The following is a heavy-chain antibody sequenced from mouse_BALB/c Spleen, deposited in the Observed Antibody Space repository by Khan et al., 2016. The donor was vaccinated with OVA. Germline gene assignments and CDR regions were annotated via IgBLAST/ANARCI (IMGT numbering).Heavy chain of an antibody. Sequence: QVQLQQSGPELVKPGASVKMSCKASGYTFTDYVINWVKQRTGQGLEWIGEIYPGSGTTYYNEKFKGKATLTADKSSNTAYMQLSSLTSEDSAVYFSANNYASWFAYWGQGTLVTVSA. CDR2: IYPGSGTT. J-gene: IGHJ3*01. CDR3: ANNYASWFAY. CDR1: GYTFTDYV. V-gene: IGHV1-77*01.